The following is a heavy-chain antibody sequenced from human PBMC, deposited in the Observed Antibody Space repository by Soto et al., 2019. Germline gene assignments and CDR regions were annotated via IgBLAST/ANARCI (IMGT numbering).Heavy chain of an antibody. J-gene: IGHJ4*02. CDR1: GGSISGYY. Sequence: SETLSLTCTVSGGSISGYYWNWIRQSPGKGLEWVGNIHYIGNTNYNPSLGSRITISVDTSKNQFSLKLRSVTAADTAVFYCAGLYPYESSGYHLNYWGQGALVTVSS. CDR3: AGLYPYESSGYHLNY. D-gene: IGHD3-22*01. V-gene: IGHV4-59*08. CDR2: IHYIGNT.